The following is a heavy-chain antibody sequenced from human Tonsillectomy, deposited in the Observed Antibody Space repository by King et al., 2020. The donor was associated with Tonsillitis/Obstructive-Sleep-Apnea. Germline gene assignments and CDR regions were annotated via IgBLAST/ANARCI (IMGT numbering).Heavy chain of an antibody. CDR2: IYPGDSDT. CDR1: GYSFTSYW. Sequence: EQLVQSGAEVKKPGESLKISCKGSGYSFTSYWIGWVRQMPGKGLEWMGIIYPGDSDTRYSPSFQGQVTISADKSISTAYLQWSSLKASDTAMYYCASQVGAYCGADCSILGYYGMDVWGHGTTVTVSS. V-gene: IGHV5-51*03. J-gene: IGHJ6*02. CDR3: ASQVGAYCGADCSILGYYGMDV. D-gene: IGHD2-21*02.